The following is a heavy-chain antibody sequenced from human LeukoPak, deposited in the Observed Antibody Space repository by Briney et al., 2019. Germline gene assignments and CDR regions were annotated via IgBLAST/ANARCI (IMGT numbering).Heavy chain of an antibody. V-gene: IGHV1-69*05. CDR2: IIPIFGTA. Sequence: GSSVKVSCKASGGTFSSYAISWVRQAPGQGLEWMGGIIPIFGTANYAQKLQGRVTMTTDTSTSTAYMELRSLRSDDTAVYYCARSWIHKYYFDYWGQGTLVTVSS. CDR1: GGTFSSYA. J-gene: IGHJ4*02. D-gene: IGHD5-18*01. CDR3: ARSWIHKYYFDY.